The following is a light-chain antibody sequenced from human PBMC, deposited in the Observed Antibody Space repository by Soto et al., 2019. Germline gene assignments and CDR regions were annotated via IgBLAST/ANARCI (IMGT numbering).Light chain of an antibody. J-gene: IGLJ1*01. Sequence: QSVLTQPPSASGSPGQSVTISCTGTSSDVGGYNYVSWYQQHPGKAPKVMIFEVNKRPSGVPGRFSGSKSGNTASLTVSGLQAEDEADYFCSSYVGNNNYVFGTGTKVTVL. CDR2: EVN. V-gene: IGLV2-8*01. CDR1: SSDVGGYNY. CDR3: SSYVGNNNYV.